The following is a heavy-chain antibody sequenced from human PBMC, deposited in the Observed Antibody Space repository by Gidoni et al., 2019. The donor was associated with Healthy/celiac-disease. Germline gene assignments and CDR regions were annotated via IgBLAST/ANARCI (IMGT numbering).Heavy chain of an antibody. V-gene: IGHV3-23*01. J-gene: IGHJ4*02. CDR2: ISVSGGST. D-gene: IGHD3-10*01. Sequence: EVQRLESGGGLVQPGGSLRLYCAASGVHFSSYAMSWVRQAPGKGLEGCSAISVSGGSTYYADSVKGRFTISRDNSKNTLYLQMNSLSAEDTAVYYCAKDHYYGSGSYSVYGGQGTLVTISS. CDR3: AKDHYYGSGSYSVY. CDR1: GVHFSSYA.